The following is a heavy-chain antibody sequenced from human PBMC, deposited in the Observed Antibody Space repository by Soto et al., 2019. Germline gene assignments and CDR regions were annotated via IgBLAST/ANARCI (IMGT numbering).Heavy chain of an antibody. CDR2: INPNNGDT. J-gene: IGHJ4*02. V-gene: IGHV1-2*02. Sequence: QVQLVQSGAEVKKPGASVKVSCKASGYTFTGYYIHWVRQAPGQGLEWMGWINPNNGDTNYARKLQGMVTMTRDTSTSTAYMEMSSLTFDDTAVYYCARHSGYDYVFDYWGQGTLVTVSS. CDR1: GYTFTGYY. CDR3: ARHSGYDYVFDY. D-gene: IGHD5-12*01.